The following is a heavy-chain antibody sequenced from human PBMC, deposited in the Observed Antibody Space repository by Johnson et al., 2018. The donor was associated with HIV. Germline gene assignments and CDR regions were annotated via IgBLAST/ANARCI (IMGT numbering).Heavy chain of an antibody. Sequence: VQLVESGGGLIQPGGSLRLSCAASGFTVSSNYMSWVRQAPGKGLEWVSVIYSESDGGSTDHAAPVKGRFTISRDDSKNTLDLQMHSLKTEDTAVYYCTRALPYSSSVGFDIWGQGTMVTVSS. D-gene: IGHD6-6*01. CDR3: TRALPYSSSVGFDI. CDR2: IYSESDGGST. CDR1: GFTVSSNY. V-gene: IGHV3-15*01. J-gene: IGHJ3*02.